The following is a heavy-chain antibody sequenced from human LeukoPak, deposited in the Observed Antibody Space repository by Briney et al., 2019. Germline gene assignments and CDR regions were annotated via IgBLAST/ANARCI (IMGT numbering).Heavy chain of an antibody. CDR2: IYYSGST. D-gene: IGHD6-6*01. CDR1: GGSISSYY. CDR3: ARVEGSSSNYGMDV. V-gene: IGHV4-59*01. J-gene: IGHJ6*02. Sequence: SETLSLTCTVPGGSISSYYWSWIRQPPGKGLEWIGYIYYSGSTNYNPSLKSRVTISVDTSKNQFSLKLSSVTAADTAVYYCARVEGSSSNYGMDVWGQGTTVTVSS.